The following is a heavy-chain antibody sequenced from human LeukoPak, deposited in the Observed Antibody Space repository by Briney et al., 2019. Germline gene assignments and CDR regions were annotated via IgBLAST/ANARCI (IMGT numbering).Heavy chain of an antibody. CDR1: GYTFTSYY. Sequence: VASVKVSCKASGYTFTSYYMHWVRQAPGKGLEWMGGFDPEDGETIYAQKFQGRVTMTEDTSTDTAYMELSSLRSEDTAVYYCATPWGSSRAYLDYWGQGTLVTVSS. CDR2: FDPEDGET. J-gene: IGHJ4*02. CDR3: ATPWGSSRAYLDY. D-gene: IGHD6-6*01. V-gene: IGHV1-24*01.